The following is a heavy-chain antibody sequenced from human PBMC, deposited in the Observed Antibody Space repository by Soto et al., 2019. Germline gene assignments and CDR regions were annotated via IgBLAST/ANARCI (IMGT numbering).Heavy chain of an antibody. V-gene: IGHV1-69*13. CDR3: ARDASSAQYSGSYYPWFDP. CDR1: GGTFSSYA. J-gene: IGHJ5*02. D-gene: IGHD1-26*01. CDR2: IIPIFGTA. Sequence: GASVKVSCKASGGTFSSYAISWVRQAPGQGLEWMGGIIPIFGTANYAQKFQGRVTITADESTSTAYMELSSLRSEDTAVYYCARDASSAQYSGSYYPWFDPWGQGTLVTVSS.